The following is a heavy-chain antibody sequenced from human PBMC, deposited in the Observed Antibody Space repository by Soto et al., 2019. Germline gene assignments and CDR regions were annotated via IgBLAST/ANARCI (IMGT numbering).Heavy chain of an antibody. V-gene: IGHV4-4*02. J-gene: IGHJ4*02. CDR3: AKDIYYFDY. CDR1: GGSIRSSNW. Sequence: SETLSLTCAVSGGSIRSSNWWSWVRQPPGKGLEWIGEIYHSGSTNYNPSLESRVTISVDKSKNQFSLNLNSLTAADTAVYYCAKDIYYFDYWGQGTLVTV. D-gene: IGHD2-21*01. CDR2: IYHSGST.